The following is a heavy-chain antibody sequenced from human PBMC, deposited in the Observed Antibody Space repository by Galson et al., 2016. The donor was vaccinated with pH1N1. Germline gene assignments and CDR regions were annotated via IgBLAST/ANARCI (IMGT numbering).Heavy chain of an antibody. V-gene: IGHV1-69*05. Sequence: SGVIFRNFAMSRVRQAPGQGLEWMGGIIALFGTTNYAQKFQGRLTITTDESTSTMYMELSSLRSEDTAVYYCARAGENYYETSGYGKTWGQGTLVTVSS. CDR2: IIALFGTT. D-gene: IGHD3-22*01. CDR3: ARAGENYYETSGYGKT. CDR1: GVIFRNFA. J-gene: IGHJ4*02.